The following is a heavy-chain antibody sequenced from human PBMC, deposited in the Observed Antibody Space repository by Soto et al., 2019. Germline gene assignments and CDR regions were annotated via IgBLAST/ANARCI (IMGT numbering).Heavy chain of an antibody. J-gene: IGHJ6*02. CDR2: ISYDGNSK. D-gene: IGHD1-26*01. Sequence: QVQLVESGVGVVQPGRSLRLSCAASGFTFSSYGMHWVRQAPGKGLEWLAVISYDGNSKFYADSVKGRFTISRDNSKNTLYLQMNSLRVEDTTLYYCATDQGGGIGSTYLRIYYYGMDVWGQGTTVTVSS. CDR3: ATDQGGGIGSTYLRIYYYGMDV. V-gene: IGHV3-30*03. CDR1: GFTFSSYG.